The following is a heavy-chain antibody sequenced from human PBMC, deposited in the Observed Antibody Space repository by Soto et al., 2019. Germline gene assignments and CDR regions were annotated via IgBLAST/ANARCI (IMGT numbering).Heavy chain of an antibody. CDR3: ARTKDTAMVPYGMDV. CDR1: GFTFSSYA. Sequence: PGGSLRLSCAASGFTFSSYAMHWVRQAPGKGLEWVAVISYDGSNKYYADSVKGRFTISRDNSKNTLYLQMNSLRAEDTAVYYCARTKDTAMVPYGMDVWGQGTTVTVSS. D-gene: IGHD5-18*01. V-gene: IGHV3-30-3*01. J-gene: IGHJ6*02. CDR2: ISYDGSNK.